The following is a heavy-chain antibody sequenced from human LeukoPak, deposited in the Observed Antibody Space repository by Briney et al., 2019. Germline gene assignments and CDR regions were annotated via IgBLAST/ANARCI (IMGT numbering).Heavy chain of an antibody. Sequence: PSQTLSLTCAVYGSSISSGYSWGCIRQPPGKGLERIGSIYHSGSTYYNPSRKGRVPISVDTSKHQFSLKLSSVTAAGTAVYYCASFPKRAAVYYYYMDVWGKGTTVTVSS. V-gene: IGHV4-38-2*01. CDR1: GSSISSGYS. CDR3: ASFPKRAAVYYYYMDV. J-gene: IGHJ6*03. CDR2: IYHSGST. D-gene: IGHD2-15*01.